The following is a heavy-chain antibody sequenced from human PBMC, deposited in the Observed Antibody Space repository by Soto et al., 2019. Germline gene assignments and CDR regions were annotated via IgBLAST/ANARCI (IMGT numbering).Heavy chain of an antibody. CDR2: IYYSGST. CDR3: ARGGITMVRGVIEYYYGMDV. Sequence: SETLSLTCTVSGGSISSYYWSWIRQPPGKGLEWIGYIYYSGSTNYNPSLKSRVTISVDTSKNQFSLKLSSVTAADTAVYYCARGGITMVRGVIEYYYGMDVWGQGTTVTVSS. CDR1: GGSISSYY. J-gene: IGHJ6*02. D-gene: IGHD3-10*01. V-gene: IGHV4-59*01.